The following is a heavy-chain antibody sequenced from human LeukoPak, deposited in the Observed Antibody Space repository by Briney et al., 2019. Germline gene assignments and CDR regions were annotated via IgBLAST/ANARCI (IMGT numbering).Heavy chain of an antibody. CDR3: ARDLAARHAFDI. CDR2: INPSGGST. CDR1: GYTFTSYY. J-gene: IGHJ3*02. D-gene: IGHD2-15*01. V-gene: IGHV1-46*01. Sequence: ASGKVSCKASGYTFTSYYMHWVRQAPGQGLEWMGIINPSGGSTSYAQKFQGRVTMTRDTSTSTVYMELSSLRSEDTAVYYCARDLAARHAFDIWGQGTMVTVSS.